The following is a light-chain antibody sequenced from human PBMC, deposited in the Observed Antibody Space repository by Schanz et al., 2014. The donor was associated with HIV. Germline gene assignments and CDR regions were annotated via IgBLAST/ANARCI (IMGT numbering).Light chain of an antibody. V-gene: IGKV3-20*01. J-gene: IGKJ2*02. CDR1: QNVNTN. Sequence: EIVMTQSPATLSVSLGEGATLSCRATQNVNTNLAWYQRKPGQAPRLLIYGASTRATGIPDRFSGSGSGTDFTLTINRLEPEDFALYYCQQYGSSPRTFGQGTKLEIK. CDR3: QQYGSSPRT. CDR2: GAS.